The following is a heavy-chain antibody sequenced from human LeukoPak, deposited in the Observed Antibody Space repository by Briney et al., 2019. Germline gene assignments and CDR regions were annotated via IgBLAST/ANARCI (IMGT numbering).Heavy chain of an antibody. CDR3: ATDRGWRTSGYYLYYFEY. V-gene: IGHV3-7*01. Sequence: GGSLRLSCAASEFIFTNYFMSWVRQAPGKGLEWVASIKHDGSEKYYVDSVRGRFTISRDNTMNSLYLQMSSLRAEDTVVYYCATDRGWRTSGYYLYYFEYWGQGTLVTFSS. CDR2: IKHDGSEK. J-gene: IGHJ4*02. D-gene: IGHD3-3*01. CDR1: EFIFTNYF.